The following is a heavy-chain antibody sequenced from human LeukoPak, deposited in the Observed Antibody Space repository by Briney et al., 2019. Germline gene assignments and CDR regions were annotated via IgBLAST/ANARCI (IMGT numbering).Heavy chain of an antibody. CDR3: AKDHGWFGELLYMVDY. J-gene: IGHJ4*02. CDR1: GFTFSSYG. V-gene: IGHV3-30*02. CDR2: IRYDGSNK. D-gene: IGHD3-10*01. Sequence: PGGTLRLSCAASGFTFSSYGMHWVRQAPGKGLEWVAFIRYDGSNKYYADSVKGRFTISRDNSKNTLYLQMNSLRAEDTAVYYCAKDHGWFGELLYMVDYWGQGTLVTVSS.